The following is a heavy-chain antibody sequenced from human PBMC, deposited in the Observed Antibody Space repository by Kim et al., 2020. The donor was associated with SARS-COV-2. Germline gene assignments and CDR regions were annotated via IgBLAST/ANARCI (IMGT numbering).Heavy chain of an antibody. V-gene: IGHV3-9*01. CDR3: AKVGDWDGYNYPRDNYGMDV. Sequence: GGSLRLSCAASGFTFDDYAMHWVRQAPGKGLEWVSGISWNSGSIGYADSVKGRFTISRDNAKNSLYLQMNSLRAEDTALYYCAKVGDWDGYNYPRDNYGMDVWGQGTTVTVS. CDR1: GFTFDDYA. CDR2: ISWNSGSI. J-gene: IGHJ6*02. D-gene: IGHD5-12*01.